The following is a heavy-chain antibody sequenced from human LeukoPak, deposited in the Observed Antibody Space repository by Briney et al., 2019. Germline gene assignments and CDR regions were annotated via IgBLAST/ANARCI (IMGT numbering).Heavy chain of an antibody. D-gene: IGHD5-18*01. CDR3: ARADTAMGNYYYYGMDV. Sequence: SETLSLTCTVSGGSISSSDYYWGWIRQPPGKGLEWIGSIYYSGSTNYNPSLKSRVTISVDTSKNQFSLKLSSVTAADTAVYYCARADTAMGNYYYYGMDVWGQGTTVTVSS. J-gene: IGHJ6*02. V-gene: IGHV4-39*07. CDR1: GGSISSSDYY. CDR2: IYYSGST.